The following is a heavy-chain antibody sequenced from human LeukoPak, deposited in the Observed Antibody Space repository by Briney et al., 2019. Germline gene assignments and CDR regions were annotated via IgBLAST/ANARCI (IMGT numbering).Heavy chain of an antibody. Sequence: SETLSLTCAVYGGSFSGYYWSWIRQPPGKGLERIGEINHSGSTNYNPSLKSRVTISVDTSKNQFSLKLSSVTAADTAVYYCASFYGSGSYYNDSFWFDYWGQGTLVTVSS. D-gene: IGHD3-10*01. J-gene: IGHJ4*02. CDR2: INHSGST. V-gene: IGHV4-34*01. CDR1: GGSFSGYY. CDR3: ASFYGSGSYYNDSFWFDY.